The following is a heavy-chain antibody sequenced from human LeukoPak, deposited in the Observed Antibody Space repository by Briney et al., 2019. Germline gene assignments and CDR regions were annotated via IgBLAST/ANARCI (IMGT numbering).Heavy chain of an antibody. V-gene: IGHV4-39*01. CDR3: ARRLTSNWFDP. CDR2: LYYTGTT. D-gene: IGHD1-14*01. Sequence: SETLSLTCTVSGGSISSSSYYWGWIRQPPGKGLEWIGSLYYTGTTYYNPSLKSRVTISVDTSENQFSLKLSSVTAADTAVYYCARRLTSNWFDPWGQGTLVTVSS. CDR1: GGSISSSSYY. J-gene: IGHJ5*02.